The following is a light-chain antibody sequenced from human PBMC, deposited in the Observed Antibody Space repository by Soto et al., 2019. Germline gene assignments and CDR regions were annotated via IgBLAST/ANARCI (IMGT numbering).Light chain of an antibody. CDR2: GVS. V-gene: IGLV2-14*03. J-gene: IGLJ1*01. CDR3: SSYRTSNTRQIV. Sequence: QSALTQPASVSGSPGQSITISCTGTSRDVGGYNYVSWYQHHPGKAPKLMIYGVSNRPSGVSNRFSGSKSGNTASLSISGLQPEDEADYYGSSYRTSNTRQIVCGTGTKLTVL. CDR1: SRDVGGYNY.